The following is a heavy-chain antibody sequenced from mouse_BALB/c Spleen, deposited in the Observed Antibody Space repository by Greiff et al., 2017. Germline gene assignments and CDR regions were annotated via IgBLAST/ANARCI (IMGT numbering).Heavy chain of an antibody. Sequence: VQLKESGGGLVQPGGSLKLSCAASGFTFSSYGMSWVRQTPDKRLELVATINSNGGSTYYPDSVKGRFTISRDNAKNTLYLQMSSLKSEDTAMYYCARASYGDYFDYWGQGTTLTVSS. J-gene: IGHJ2*01. CDR2: INSNGGST. D-gene: IGHD1-1*01. CDR1: GFTFSSYG. CDR3: ARASYGDYFDY. V-gene: IGHV5-6-3*01.